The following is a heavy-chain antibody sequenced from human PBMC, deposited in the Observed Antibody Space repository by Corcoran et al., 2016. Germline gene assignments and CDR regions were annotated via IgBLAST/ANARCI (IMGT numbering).Heavy chain of an antibody. D-gene: IGHD2-21*01. J-gene: IGHJ4*02. CDR3: ARDRTYYSDY. CDR1: GFTFSSCG. Sequence: QVQLVESGGGVVQPGRSLRLSGAASGFTFSSCGMHWVRQAPGKGLEWVAVIWYDGSNKYYADSVKGRFTISRDNSKNTVYLQMNSLRAEDTAVYYCARDRTYYSDYWGQGTLVTVSS. V-gene: IGHV3-33*01. CDR2: IWYDGSNK.